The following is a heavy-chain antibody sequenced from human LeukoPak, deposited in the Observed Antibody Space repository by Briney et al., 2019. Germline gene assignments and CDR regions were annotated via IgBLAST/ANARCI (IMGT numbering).Heavy chain of an antibody. CDR1: GFTFDDYA. D-gene: IGHD6-19*01. Sequence: GGSLRLSCAASGFTFDDYAMHWVRQAPGKGLEWVSGISWNSGSIGYADSVKGRFTISRDNAKNSLYLQMNSLRAEDTAVYYCARRYSSGWYDYWGQGTLVTVSS. J-gene: IGHJ4*02. CDR2: ISWNSGSI. V-gene: IGHV3-9*01. CDR3: ARRYSSGWYDY.